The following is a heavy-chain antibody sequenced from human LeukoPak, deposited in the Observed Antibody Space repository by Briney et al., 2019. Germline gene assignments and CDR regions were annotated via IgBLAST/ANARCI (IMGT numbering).Heavy chain of an antibody. V-gene: IGHV1-18*04. CDR1: GYTFTGYY. J-gene: IGHJ4*02. D-gene: IGHD3-22*01. CDR3: ARVEGLYDSSGYYYPYFDY. Sequence: VASVKVSCKASGYTFTGYYMHWVRQAPGQGLEWMGWISAYNGNTNYAQKLQGRVTMTTDTSTSTAYMELRSLRSDDTAVYYCARVEGLYDSSGYYYPYFDYWGQGTLVTVSS. CDR2: ISAYNGNT.